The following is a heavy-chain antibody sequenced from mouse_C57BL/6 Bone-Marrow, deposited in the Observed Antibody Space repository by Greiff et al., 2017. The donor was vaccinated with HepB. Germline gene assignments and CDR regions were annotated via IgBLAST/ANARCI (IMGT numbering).Heavy chain of an antibody. Sequence: EVKLMDSGGGLVQSGRSLRLSCATSGFTFSDFYMEWVRQAPGKGLEWIAASRNKANDYTTEYSASVKGRFIVSRDTSQSILYLQMNALRAEDTAIYYCARDANWDGGFAYWGQGTLVTVSA. D-gene: IGHD4-1*01. CDR3: ARDANWDGGFAY. CDR2: SRNKANDYTT. V-gene: IGHV7-1*01. CDR1: GFTFSDFY. J-gene: IGHJ3*01.